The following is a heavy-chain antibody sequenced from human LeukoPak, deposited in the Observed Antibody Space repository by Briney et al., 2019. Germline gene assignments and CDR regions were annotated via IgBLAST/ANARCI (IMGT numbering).Heavy chain of an antibody. Sequence: SVKVSCKASGGTFSSYAISWVRQAPGHGLEWMGRIIPIFGTANYAQKFQGRVTITADESTSTAYMELSSMRSEDTAVYYCARGNEGYDYCWRHWGRGTLVTVSS. CDR1: GGTFSSYA. V-gene: IGHV1-69*13. CDR3: ARGNEGYDYCWRH. J-gene: IGHJ4*02. D-gene: IGHD5-12*01. CDR2: IIPIFGTA.